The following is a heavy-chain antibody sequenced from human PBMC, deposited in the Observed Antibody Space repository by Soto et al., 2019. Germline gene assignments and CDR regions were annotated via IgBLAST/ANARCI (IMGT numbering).Heavy chain of an antibody. CDR2: ISDRGANT. J-gene: IGHJ4*02. V-gene: IGHV3-23*01. D-gene: IGHD2-8*02. Sequence: GGSLRLSCSASGFTFTSFAMNWVRQAPGKGLEWVSTISDRGANTYYADSVKGRFTISRDNSKNTLYLQMHSLRSEDTAVYYCAREGISGGFDYWGPGTLVTVSS. CDR3: AREGISGGFDY. CDR1: GFTFTSFA.